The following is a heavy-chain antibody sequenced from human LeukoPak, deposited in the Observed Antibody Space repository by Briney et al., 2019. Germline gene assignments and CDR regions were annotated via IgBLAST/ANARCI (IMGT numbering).Heavy chain of an antibody. CDR2: IIPIFGTA. CDR3: ARDLSSSYRGPFDY. CDR1: GYTFTSYD. V-gene: IGHV1-69*05. D-gene: IGHD6-6*01. Sequence: ASVKVSCKASGYTFTSYDINWVRQAPGQGLEWMGGIIPIFGTANYAQKFQGRVTITTDESTSTAYMELSSLRSEDTAVYYCARDLSSSYRGPFDYWGQGTLVTVSS. J-gene: IGHJ4*02.